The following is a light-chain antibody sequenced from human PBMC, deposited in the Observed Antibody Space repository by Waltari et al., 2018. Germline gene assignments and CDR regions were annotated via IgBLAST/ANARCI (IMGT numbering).Light chain of an antibody. Sequence: QSALTQPSSVSGSPGPSIPISCTGTRGDIGPYNLVPWYQQHPGNAPRLLIHDATKRPSGISSRFSGSKSGNTASLTISGLQAEDEADYFCGSYAGGTSWVFGGGTQVTVL. CDR2: DAT. V-gene: IGLV2-23*01. CDR3: GSYAGGTSWV. CDR1: RGDIGPYNL. J-gene: IGLJ3*02.